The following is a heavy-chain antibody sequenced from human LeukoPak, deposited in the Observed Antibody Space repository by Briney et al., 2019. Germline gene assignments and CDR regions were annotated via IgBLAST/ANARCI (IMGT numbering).Heavy chain of an antibody. V-gene: IGHV3-15*01. CDR3: TTENYYGSGKTDY. Sequence: GGSLRLSCAASRFTFSNAWMSWVRQAPGKGLEWVGRIKSKTDGGTTDYAAPVKGRFTISRDDSKNTLYLQMNSLKTEDTAVYYCTTENYYGSGKTDYWGQGTLVTVSS. J-gene: IGHJ4*02. CDR2: IKSKTDGGTT. D-gene: IGHD3-10*01. CDR1: RFTFSNAW.